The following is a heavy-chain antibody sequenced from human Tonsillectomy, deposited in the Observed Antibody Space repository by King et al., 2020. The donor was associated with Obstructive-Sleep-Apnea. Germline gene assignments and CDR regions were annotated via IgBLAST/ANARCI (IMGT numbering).Heavy chain of an antibody. D-gene: IGHD3-10*01. J-gene: IGHJ6*02. V-gene: IGHV3-30*04. CDR2: ISYDGSNK. CDR3: ARGPGELFVNYYYYGMDV. Sequence: VQLVESGGGVVQPGRSLRLSCAASGFTFSSYAMHWVRQAPGKGLEWVAVISYDGSNKYYADSVKGRFTISRDNSKNTLYLQMNSLRAEDTAVYYCARGPGELFVNYYYYGMDVWGQGTTVTVSS. CDR1: GFTFSSYA.